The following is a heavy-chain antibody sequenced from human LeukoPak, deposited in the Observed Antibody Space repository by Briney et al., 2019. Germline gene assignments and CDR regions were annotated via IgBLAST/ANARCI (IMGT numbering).Heavy chain of an antibody. V-gene: IGHV1-8*02. Sequence: GASVKVSCKASGYTFTSYYMHWVRQATGQGLEWMGWMNPDSGNTGYAQKFQGRVTMTRNTSINTAYMELSSLRSEDTAVYYCARGVITMVRVFPVGWFDPWGQGTLVTVSS. CDR3: ARGVITMVRVFPVGWFDP. CDR1: GYTFTSYY. J-gene: IGHJ5*02. CDR2: MNPDSGNT. D-gene: IGHD3-10*01.